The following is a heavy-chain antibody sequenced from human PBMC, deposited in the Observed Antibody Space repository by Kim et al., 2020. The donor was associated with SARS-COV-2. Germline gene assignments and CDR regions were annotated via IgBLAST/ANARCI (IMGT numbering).Heavy chain of an antibody. J-gene: IGHJ2*01. D-gene: IGHD3-10*01. V-gene: IGHV3-13*01. CDR3: ARLAYYYGSGSYRKAGSYWYFDL. CDR2: IGTAGDT. Sequence: GGSLRLSCAASGFTFSSYDMHWVRQGTGKGLEWVSVIGTAGDTYYPGSVKGRFTISRENAKNSLYLQMNSLRAGDTAVYYCARLAYYYGSGSYRKAGSYWYFDLWGRGTLVTVSS. CDR1: GFTFSSYD.